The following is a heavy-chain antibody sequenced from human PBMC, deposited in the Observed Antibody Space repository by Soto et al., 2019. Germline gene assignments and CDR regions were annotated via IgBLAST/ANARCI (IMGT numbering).Heavy chain of an antibody. J-gene: IGHJ4*02. CDR2: IYHSGST. Sequence: SETLCLTCAVSGCSISSSNWWSWVRQPPGKGLEWIGEIYHSGSTNYNPSLKSRVTISVDKSKNQFSLKLSSVTAADTAVYYCARIAVAGTRFDYWGQGTLVTVS. V-gene: IGHV4-4*02. CDR1: GCSISSSNW. D-gene: IGHD6-19*01. CDR3: ARIAVAGTRFDY.